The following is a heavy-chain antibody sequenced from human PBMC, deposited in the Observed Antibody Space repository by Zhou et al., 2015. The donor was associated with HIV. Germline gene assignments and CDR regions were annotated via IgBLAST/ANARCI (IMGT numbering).Heavy chain of an antibody. J-gene: IGHJ6*02. CDR3: ARSPYRPRGSGNYYYAMDV. D-gene: IGHD3-10*01. V-gene: IGHV1-18*01. CDR1: GYTFIRYG. Sequence: QVQLVQSGAEVKKPGASVKVSCKASGYTFIRYGISWVRQAPGQGPEWMGWISAYNGNTAYAQKLQDRVTMTTDTSTSTAYMDLTSLRSDDTAVYYCARSPYRPRGSGNYYYAMDVWGQGTTVTVSS. CDR2: ISAYNGNT.